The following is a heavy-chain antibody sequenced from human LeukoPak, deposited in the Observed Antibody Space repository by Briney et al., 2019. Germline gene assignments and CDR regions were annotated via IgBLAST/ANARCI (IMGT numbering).Heavy chain of an antibody. CDR2: ITNSGSTI. J-gene: IGHJ4*02. V-gene: IGHV3-11*01. D-gene: IGHD3-10*01. CDR3: ARGSRYYYGSGSYPFDY. CDR1: GFTFSDYY. Sequence: GGSLRLSCAASGFTFSDYYTSWIRQAPGKGLQWVSYITNSGSTIYYADSVKGRFTISRDNAKKSLYLQMNNLRAEDTAVYYCARGSRYYYGSGSYPFDYWGQGTLVTVSS.